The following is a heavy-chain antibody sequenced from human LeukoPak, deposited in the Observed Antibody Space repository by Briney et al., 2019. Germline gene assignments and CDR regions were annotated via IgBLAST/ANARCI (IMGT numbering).Heavy chain of an antibody. CDR2: TYYMSKWYN. J-gene: IGHJ3*02. V-gene: IGHV6-1*01. Sequence: SQTLSLTCAISGDSVSSNRATWNWIRQSPSRGLEWLGRTYYMSKWYNDYAVSVKSRITVNPDTSKNQFSLQLNSVTPEDTAVYFCARDQSWTTGFDIWSQGTVVTVSS. D-gene: IGHD2-8*02. CDR1: GDSVSSNRAT. CDR3: ARDQSWTTGFDI.